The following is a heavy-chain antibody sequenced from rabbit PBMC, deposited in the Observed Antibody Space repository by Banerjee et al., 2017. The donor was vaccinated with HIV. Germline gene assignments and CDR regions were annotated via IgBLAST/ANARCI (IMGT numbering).Heavy chain of an antibody. CDR3: ARDLAGVTGWNFNF. J-gene: IGHJ4*01. V-gene: IGHV1S40*01. CDR1: GFSFSSSYW. CDR2: IYAGSSGST. D-gene: IGHD4-1*01. Sequence: QSLEESGGGLVQPGGSLKLTCTASGFSFSSSYWICWVRQAPGKGLEWIACIYAGSSGSTWYASWAKGRFTISKTSWTTVTLQMTSLTAADTATYFCARDLAGVTGWNFNFWGPGTLVTVS.